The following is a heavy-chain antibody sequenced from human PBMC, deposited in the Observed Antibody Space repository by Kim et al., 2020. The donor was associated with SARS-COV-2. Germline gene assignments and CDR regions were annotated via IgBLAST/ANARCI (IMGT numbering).Heavy chain of an antibody. J-gene: IGHJ5*01. CDR1: GGSFGRYS. CDR2: ISPSGST. Sequence: SETLSLTCAVYGGSFGRYSWSWIRQTPEKGLEWIGEISPSGSTNYNPSVKSRLTISVDTSKSQFSLKLLSATAADTAIYFCARAGSSPPKFDSWGQGNLVTVSS. CDR3: ARAGSSPPKFDS. D-gene: IGHD6-13*01. V-gene: IGHV4-34*01.